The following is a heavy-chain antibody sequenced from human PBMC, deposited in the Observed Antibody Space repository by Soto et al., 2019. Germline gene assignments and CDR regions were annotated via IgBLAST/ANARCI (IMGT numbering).Heavy chain of an antibody. CDR3: AKGDCRGGSCSIYGMVV. V-gene: IGHV3-30*18. D-gene: IGHD2-15*01. Sequence: QVQLVESGGGVVQPGRSLRLSCAASGFTFSSYGMHWVRQAPGKGLEWVAVISFDGSNKYFADSVKGRFTISRDNSKHTLYLQVNSLRADDTAVYYCAKGDCRGGSCSIYGMVVWGQGTTVTVSS. J-gene: IGHJ6*02. CDR1: GFTFSSYG. CDR2: ISFDGSNK.